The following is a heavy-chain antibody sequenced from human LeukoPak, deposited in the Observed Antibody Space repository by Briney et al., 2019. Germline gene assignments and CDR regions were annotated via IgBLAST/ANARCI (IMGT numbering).Heavy chain of an antibody. Sequence: PGGSLRLSCAASEFSVGSNYMTWVRQAPGKGLEWVSLIYSGGSTYYADSVKGRFTISRDNSKNTLYLQMNSLRAEDTAVYYCATLGYCTNGVCYNYYYYYMDVWGKGTTVTVSS. CDR2: IYSGGST. D-gene: IGHD2-8*01. CDR1: EFSVGSNY. V-gene: IGHV3-66*04. CDR3: ATLGYCTNGVCYNYYYYYMDV. J-gene: IGHJ6*03.